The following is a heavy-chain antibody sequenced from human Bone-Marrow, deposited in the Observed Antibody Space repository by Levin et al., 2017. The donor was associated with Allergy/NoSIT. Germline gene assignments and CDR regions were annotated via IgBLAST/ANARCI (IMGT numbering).Heavy chain of an antibody. V-gene: IGHV3-30*18. CDR3: AKSAVPYCTCASCYLFDP. J-gene: IGHJ5*01. Sequence: GESLKISCAASGFTFSTSAMHWVRQAPGKGLEWVTLISYDGNDKYYADSVKGRFTISRDNSKNTLYLQMNSLRAEDTAVFYCAKSAVPYCTCASCYLFDPWGQGTLVTVSS. D-gene: IGHD2-2*01. CDR1: GFTFSTSA. CDR2: ISYDGNDK.